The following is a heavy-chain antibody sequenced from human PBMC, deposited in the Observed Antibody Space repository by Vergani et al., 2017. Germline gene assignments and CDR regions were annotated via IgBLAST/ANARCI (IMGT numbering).Heavy chain of an antibody. J-gene: IGHJ3*02. Sequence: QVQLVESGGGVVQPGRSLRLSCAASGFTFSSYAMHWVRQAPGKGLEWVAVISYDGSNKTYDDPVKGRFTISRDNSKNTLYLQMNSLRAEDTAVYYCARARTAAMVPHDAFDIWGQGTMVTVSA. CDR3: ARARTAAMVPHDAFDI. CDR2: ISYDGSNK. V-gene: IGHV3-30-3*01. D-gene: IGHD2-2*01. CDR1: GFTFSSYA.